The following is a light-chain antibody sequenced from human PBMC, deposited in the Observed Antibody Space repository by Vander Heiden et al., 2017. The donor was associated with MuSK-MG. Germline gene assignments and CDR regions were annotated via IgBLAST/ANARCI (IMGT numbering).Light chain of an antibody. V-gene: IGLV1-40*01. J-gene: IGLJ2*01. CDR3: QSFDSSLSHSV. CDR2: GNS. Sequence: QSVLTQPPSVSGAPGQRVTISCTGRRSHFGAGYDVHWYRQVPGTAPKLLIYGNSNRPSGVPDRFSGSKSDTSASLAITGLQAEDEADYYCQSFDSSLSHSVFGGGTKLTVL. CDR1: RSHFGAGYD.